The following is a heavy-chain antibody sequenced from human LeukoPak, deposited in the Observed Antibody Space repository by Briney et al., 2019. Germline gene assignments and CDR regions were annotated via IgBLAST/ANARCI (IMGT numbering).Heavy chain of an antibody. CDR2: ISGSGGST. CDR3: AKDLKQQLVFPYFDY. V-gene: IGHV3-23*01. D-gene: IGHD6-13*01. CDR1: GFTFSSYA. Sequence: GGSLRLSCAASGFTFSSYAMSWVRQAPGKGLEWVSAISGSGGSTYYADSVKGRFTISRDNSKKTLYLQMNSLRAEDTAVYYCAKDLKQQLVFPYFDYWGQGTLVTVSS. J-gene: IGHJ4*02.